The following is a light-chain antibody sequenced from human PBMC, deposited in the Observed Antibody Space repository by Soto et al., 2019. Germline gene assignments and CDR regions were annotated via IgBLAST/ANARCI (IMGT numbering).Light chain of an antibody. CDR2: LGS. CDR3: QQYENLPT. Sequence: DIVMTQSPLSLPVSPGEPASISCRSSQSLLHTNGKNYLDWYLQKAGQSPKLLIYLGSNRASGVHDRFRGSGSGTDFTFTISRLQPEDIATYDCQQYENLPTFGQGTRLEIK. J-gene: IGKJ5*01. V-gene: IGKV2-28*01. CDR1: QSLLHTNGKNY.